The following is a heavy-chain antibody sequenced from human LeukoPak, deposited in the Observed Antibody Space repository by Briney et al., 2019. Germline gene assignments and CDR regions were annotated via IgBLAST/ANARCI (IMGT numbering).Heavy chain of an antibody. J-gene: IGHJ3*01. CDR2: ITATGGST. V-gene: IGHV3-23*01. CDR1: GFTFSSYA. Sequence: GGSLRLSCAASGFTFSSYAVSWVHQAPGKGLEWVSAITATGGSTYYAASVKGRFTVSRDNSKNTLYLQMSSLRAEDTAMYYCAKVRDTRDWYKDAFDVWGQGTRVTVSS. CDR3: AKVRDTRDWYKDAFDV. D-gene: IGHD6-19*01.